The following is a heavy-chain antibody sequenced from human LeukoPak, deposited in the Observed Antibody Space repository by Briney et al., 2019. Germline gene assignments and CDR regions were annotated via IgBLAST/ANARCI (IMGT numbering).Heavy chain of an antibody. J-gene: IGHJ4*02. CDR2: INHSGST. CDR3: TSAVYCSGGRCYPTFYFEY. D-gene: IGHD2-15*01. CDR1: GGSFSGYY. V-gene: IGHV4-34*01. Sequence: SETLSLTCAVYGGSFSGYYWSWIRQPPGKGLEWIGEINHSGSTNYNPSLKSRVTISVDTSKNQFSLKLSSVTAADTAVYYCTSAVYCSGGRCYPTFYFEYWGQGTLVTVSS.